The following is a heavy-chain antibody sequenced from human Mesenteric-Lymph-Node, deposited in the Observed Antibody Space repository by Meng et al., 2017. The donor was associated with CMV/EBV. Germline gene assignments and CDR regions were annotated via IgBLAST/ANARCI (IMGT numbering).Heavy chain of an antibody. CDR3: AKGFHPPI. CDR1: GFTVSSNY. J-gene: IGHJ3*02. V-gene: IGHV3-66*02. D-gene: IGHD3-10*01. CDR2: IYSGGST. Sequence: GESLKISCAASGFTVSSNYMSWVRQAPGKGLEWVSVIYSGGSTYYADSVKGRFTISRDNSKNTLYLQMNSLRAEDTAVYYCAKGFHPPIWGQGTMVTVSS.